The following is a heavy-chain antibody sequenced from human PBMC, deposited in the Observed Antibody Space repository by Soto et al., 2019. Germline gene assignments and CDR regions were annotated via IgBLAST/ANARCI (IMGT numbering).Heavy chain of an antibody. V-gene: IGHV3-23*01. D-gene: IGHD2-8*01. CDR1: GFTFSSYA. Sequence: EVPLLESGGGLVQPGGSLRLSCAASGFTFSSYAMSWVRQAPGKGLEWVSAISGSGGSTYYADSVKGRFTISRDNSKNTLYLQRNSLRAEETAVYYCAKVPWEIVLMVYEHWGQGTLVTVSS. CDR2: ISGSGGST. J-gene: IGHJ4*02. CDR3: AKVPWEIVLMVYEH.